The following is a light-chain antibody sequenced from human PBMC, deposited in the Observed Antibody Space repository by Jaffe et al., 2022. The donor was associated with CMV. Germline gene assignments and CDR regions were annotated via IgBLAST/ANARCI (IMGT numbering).Light chain of an antibody. CDR1: QALSNW. Sequence: DIQMTQSPSTLSASVGDRVTITCRASQALSNWLAWYQQKPGKAPKLLIYKTSTLETGVPSRFSGSGSGTEFTLTINSLQPDDFATYYCQYYNNYLFTFGPGTKVDFK. V-gene: IGKV1-5*03. J-gene: IGKJ3*01. CDR2: KTS. CDR3: QYYNNYLFT.